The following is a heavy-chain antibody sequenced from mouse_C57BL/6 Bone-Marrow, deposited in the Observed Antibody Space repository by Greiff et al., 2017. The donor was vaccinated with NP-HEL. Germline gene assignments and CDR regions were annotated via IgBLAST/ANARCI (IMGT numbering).Heavy chain of an antibody. D-gene: IGHD1-1*01. Sequence: VQLQQPGAELVKPGASVKLSCKASGYTFPSYWMHWVKQRPGQGLEWIGMIHPNSGSTNYNEKFKSKATLTVDKSSSTAYMQLSSLTSEDSAVYYCARPTVVANYYAMDYWGQGTSVTVSS. CDR3: ARPTVVANYYAMDY. CDR2: IHPNSGST. CDR1: GYTFPSYW. V-gene: IGHV1-64*01. J-gene: IGHJ4*01.